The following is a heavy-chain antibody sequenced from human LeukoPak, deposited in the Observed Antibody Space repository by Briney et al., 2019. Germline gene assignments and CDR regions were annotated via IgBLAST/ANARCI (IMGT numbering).Heavy chain of an antibody. J-gene: IGHJ3*02. CDR3: ARVYYGPGPSWFFDI. CDR2: IYPGDSDT. V-gene: IGHV5-51*01. CDR1: GYSFTSYW. Sequence: GESLKISCKGSGYSFTSYWIGWVRQMPGKGLDWMGIIYPGDSDTRYSPSFQGQVTISADKSISTAYLQWSSLKASDTAMYYCARVYYGPGPSWFFDIWGQGTMVTVSS. D-gene: IGHD3-10*01.